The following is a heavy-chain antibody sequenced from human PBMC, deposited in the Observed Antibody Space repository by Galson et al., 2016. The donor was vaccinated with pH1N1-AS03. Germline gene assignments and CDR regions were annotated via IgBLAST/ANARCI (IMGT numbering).Heavy chain of an antibody. CDR2: ISNDGRNV. CDR3: TRDRVVVGEGWYYGMDA. D-gene: IGHD3-16*01. CDR1: GFTFSMSY. V-gene: IGHV3-74*01. Sequence: SLRLSCAASGFTFSMSYIHWVRQAPGKGLEWVSRISNDGRNVRYADSVKGRFTISRDNSKNTLYLQMNSLRAEDTAVYYCTRDRVVVGEGWYYGMDAWGQGTTVTVSS. J-gene: IGHJ6*02.